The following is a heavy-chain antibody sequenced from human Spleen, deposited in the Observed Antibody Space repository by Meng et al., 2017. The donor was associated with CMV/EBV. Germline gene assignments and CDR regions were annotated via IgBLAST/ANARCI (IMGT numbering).Heavy chain of an antibody. CDR1: GGSISSYY. CDR3: GRYDFWTSFSGCYFDF. V-gene: IGHV4-39*01. J-gene: IGHJ4*02. D-gene: IGHD3/OR15-3a*01. CDR2: IYYRGST. Sequence: SETLSLTCTVSGGSISSYYWGWIRRPPGKGREGLGNIYYRGSTYYNPSLKSRVTISLNTSKNQFSLKLRFVTATDTAVYYCGRYDFWTSFSGCYFDFWGQGMLVTVSS.